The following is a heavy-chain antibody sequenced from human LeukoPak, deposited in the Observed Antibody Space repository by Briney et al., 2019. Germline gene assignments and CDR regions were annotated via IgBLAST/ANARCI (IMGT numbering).Heavy chain of an antibody. CDR1: GYTFTDYY. Sequence: ASVMVSCKASGYTFTDYYIHWLRQAPGQGLEWMGWMNPNSGNTGYAQKFQGRVTITRNTSISTAYMELSSLRSEDTAVYYCARGYCSGGSCYSYANDWFDPWGQGTLVTVSS. CDR3: ARGYCSGGSCYSYANDWFDP. J-gene: IGHJ5*02. D-gene: IGHD2-15*01. V-gene: IGHV1-8*03. CDR2: MNPNSGNT.